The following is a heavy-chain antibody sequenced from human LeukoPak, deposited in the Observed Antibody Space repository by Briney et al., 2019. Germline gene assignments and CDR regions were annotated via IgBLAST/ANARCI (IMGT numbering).Heavy chain of an antibody. Sequence: ASVKVSCKASGYAFSAYYMHWVCQAPGQGLEWMGWLNPQTGDTHFAQKFQGRVTMTRDTSISTAYMELSRLRSDDTAVYYCARGRRNYLLYYKKYYFDYWGQGTLVTVSS. V-gene: IGHV1-2*02. CDR2: LNPQTGDT. CDR3: ARGRRNYLLYYKKYYFDY. CDR1: GYAFSAYY. J-gene: IGHJ4*02. D-gene: IGHD3-3*01.